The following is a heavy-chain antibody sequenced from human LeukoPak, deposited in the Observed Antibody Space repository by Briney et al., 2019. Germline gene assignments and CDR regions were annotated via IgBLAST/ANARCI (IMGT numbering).Heavy chain of an antibody. CDR3: ARGSSGTEGFDP. CDR1: GYTFSKFG. J-gene: IGHJ5*02. V-gene: IGHV1-18*01. Sequence: ASVKVSFKASGYTFSKFGISWVRQAPGQGLEWMGWIYNGNIKYAQSLQGRVTMTTDTSTSTAYMELRSPKSDDTAVYYCARGSSGTEGFDPWGQGTLVTVSS. D-gene: IGHD6-19*01. CDR2: IYNGNI.